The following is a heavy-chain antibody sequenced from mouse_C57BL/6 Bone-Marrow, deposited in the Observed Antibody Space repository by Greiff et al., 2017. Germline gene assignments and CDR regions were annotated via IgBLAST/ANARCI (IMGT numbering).Heavy chain of an antibody. J-gene: IGHJ4*01. CDR2: IWTGGGT. D-gene: IGHD5-1*01. CDR3: ARKRVEYLYYAMDY. V-gene: IGHV2-9-1*01. CDR1: GFSLTSYA. Sequence: VQGVESGPGLVAPSQSLSITCTVSGFSLTSYAISWVRQPPGKGLEWLGVIWTGGGTNYNSALKSRLSISKDNSKSQVFLKMNSLQTDDTARYYCARKRVEYLYYAMDYWGQGTSVTVSS.